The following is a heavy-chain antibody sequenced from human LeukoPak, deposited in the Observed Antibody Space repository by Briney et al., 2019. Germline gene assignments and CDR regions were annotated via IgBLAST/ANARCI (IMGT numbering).Heavy chain of an antibody. CDR3: ARAAWRGSNSRDAFDI. J-gene: IGHJ3*02. Sequence: PSETLSLTCTVSGGSISSNIHYWGWIRQPPGKGLEWIGSVYYSGSTYYNPSLKSRLTISVDTSKNQFSLNLSSMTAADTAVYYCARAAWRGSNSRDAFDIWGQGTVVTVSS. CDR2: VYYSGST. D-gene: IGHD4/OR15-4a*01. CDR1: GGSISSNIHY. V-gene: IGHV4-39*07.